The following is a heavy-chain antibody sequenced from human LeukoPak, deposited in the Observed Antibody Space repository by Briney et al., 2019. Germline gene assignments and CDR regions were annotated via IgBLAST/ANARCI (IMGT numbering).Heavy chain of an antibody. V-gene: IGHV3-30*02. D-gene: IGHD3-9*01. Sequence: GGSLRLSCAASGFTFSSYGMHWVRQAPGKGLEWVAFIRYDGSNKYYADSVKGRFTISRDNSKNTLCLQMNSLRAEDTAVYYCAKDGPHHARRTISLWVYYYYYMDVWGKGTTVTISS. CDR3: AKDGPHHARRTISLWVYYYYYMDV. CDR1: GFTFSSYG. J-gene: IGHJ6*03. CDR2: IRYDGSNK.